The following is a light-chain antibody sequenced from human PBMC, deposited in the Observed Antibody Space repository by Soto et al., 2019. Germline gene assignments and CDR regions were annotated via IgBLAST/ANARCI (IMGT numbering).Light chain of an antibody. V-gene: IGKV3-15*01. CDR2: GAS. J-gene: IGKJ5*01. Sequence: IVLMQSPGTLSLSPGERATLSCRASRSLSSDYLAWYQQKPGQAPRLLIYGASTRATGVPARFSGSGSGTEFTLTITRLQSEDFALYYCQHYNNWPPITFGQGTRLEIK. CDR1: RSLSSD. CDR3: QHYNNWPPIT.